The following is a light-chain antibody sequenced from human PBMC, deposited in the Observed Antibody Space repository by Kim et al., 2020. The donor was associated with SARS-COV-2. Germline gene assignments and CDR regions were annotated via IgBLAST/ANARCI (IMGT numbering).Light chain of an antibody. V-gene: IGLV2-8*01. J-gene: IGLJ2*01. CDR2: EVS. CDR1: SSDVGDYNY. CDR3: SSYAGSNSRGV. Sequence: QSALTQPPSASGSAGQSVTISCTGTSSDVGDYNYVSWYQQHPGKAPKVMIYEVSKRPSGVPDRFSGSKSGNTASLTVSGLQAEDEADYYCSSYAGSNSRGVFGGGTQLTVL.